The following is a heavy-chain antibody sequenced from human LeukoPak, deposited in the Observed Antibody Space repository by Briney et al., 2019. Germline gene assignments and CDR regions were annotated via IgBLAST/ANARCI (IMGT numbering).Heavy chain of an antibody. Sequence: SETLSLTCTVSGGSISRYYWSWMRQPPRKGQEWVVYIYYSESTNYNPSLKSRVTISVDTSKDQFSLKLSSVAAADTAVYYCARALGGWDPDYWGRGTLVTVSS. CDR3: ARALGGWDPDY. D-gene: IGHD1-26*01. CDR1: GGSISRYY. CDR2: IYYSEST. J-gene: IGHJ4*02. V-gene: IGHV4-59*01.